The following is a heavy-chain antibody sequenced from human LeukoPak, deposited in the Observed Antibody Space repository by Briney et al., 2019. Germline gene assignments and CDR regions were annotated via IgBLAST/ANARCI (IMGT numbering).Heavy chain of an antibody. CDR2: INPNSGGT. D-gene: IGHD5-18*01. V-gene: IGHV1-2*02. J-gene: IGHJ4*02. CDR3: ARPSSPYSYGYLSHVYYFDY. CDR1: GYTFTGYY. Sequence: ASVKVSCKASGYTFTGYYMHWVRQAPGQGLEWMGWINPNSGGTNYAQKFQGRVTMTRDTSISTAYMELSRLRSDDTAVYYCARPSSPYSYGYLSHVYYFDYWGQGTLVTVSS.